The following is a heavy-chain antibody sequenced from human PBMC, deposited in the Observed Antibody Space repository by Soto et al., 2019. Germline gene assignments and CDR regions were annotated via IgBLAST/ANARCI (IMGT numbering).Heavy chain of an antibody. D-gene: IGHD1-26*01. CDR1: GFTFSSYN. J-gene: IGHJ4*02. Sequence: PWGSLRLSCAASGFTFSSYNMNWVRQAPGKGLEWVSSISSSSSYIYYADSVKGRFTISRDNAKNSLYLQMNGLRAEDTDMYYCARGGVGPTPGGGRGYRGQEALGTVSS. V-gene: IGHV3-21*06. CDR3: ARGGVGPTPGGGRGY. CDR2: ISSSSSYI.